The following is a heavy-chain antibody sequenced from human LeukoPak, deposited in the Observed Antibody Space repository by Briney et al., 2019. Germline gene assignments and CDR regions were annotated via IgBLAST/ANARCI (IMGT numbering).Heavy chain of an antibody. CDR3: ARTHGGGSYFDY. V-gene: IGHV4-59*08. CDR2: IYYSGRT. CDR1: GGSISSYY. J-gene: IGHJ4*02. Sequence: SETLSLTCTVSGGSISSYYWSWIRQPPGKGLEWIGYIYYSGRTNYNPSLKSRVTISVDTSKNQFSLKLNSVTAADTAVYYCARTHGGGSYFDYWGQGTLVTVSS. D-gene: IGHD3-10*01.